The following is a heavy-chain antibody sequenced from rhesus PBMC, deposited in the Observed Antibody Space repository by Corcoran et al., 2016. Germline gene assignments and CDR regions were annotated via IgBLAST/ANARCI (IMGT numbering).Heavy chain of an antibody. CDR2: ISSARNYI. J-gene: IGHJ4*01. V-gene: IGHV3-183*01. Sequence: EVQLVESGGDLVQTGGSLRLSCAASGFTLGDYGMHWVRQAPGKGLEWVSSISSARNYIYYADSVKGRFTISRDNAKNSLSLQMSSLRVEDTAVYYCTGAVGWGQGVLVTVSS. CDR1: GFTLGDYG. CDR3: TGAVG.